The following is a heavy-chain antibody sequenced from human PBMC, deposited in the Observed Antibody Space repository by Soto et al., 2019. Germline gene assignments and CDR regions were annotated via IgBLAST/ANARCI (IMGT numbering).Heavy chain of an antibody. Sequence: GGSLRLSCAASGFTFSSYAMSWVRQAPGKGLEWVSAISGSGGSTYYADSVKGRSTISRDNSKNTLYLQMNSLRAEDTAVYYCAKVITMVRGPYFDYWGQGTLVTVSS. CDR2: ISGSGGST. D-gene: IGHD3-10*01. CDR3: AKVITMVRGPYFDY. J-gene: IGHJ4*02. V-gene: IGHV3-23*01. CDR1: GFTFSSYA.